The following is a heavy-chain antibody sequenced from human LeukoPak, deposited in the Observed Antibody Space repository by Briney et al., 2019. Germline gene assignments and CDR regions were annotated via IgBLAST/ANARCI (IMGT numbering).Heavy chain of an antibody. D-gene: IGHD3-22*01. J-gene: IGHJ6*02. CDR2: ISSSGNTI. Sequence: PGGSLRLSCAASGFTFSDYYMTWIRQAPGKGLEWLSYISSSGNTIYYADSVKGRFTISRDNAKNSLYLQMNSLRAEDTAVYYCAKAMAITMIVVVLPPLDVWGQGTTVTVSS. CDR3: AKAMAITMIVVVLPPLDV. V-gene: IGHV3-11*01. CDR1: GFTFSDYY.